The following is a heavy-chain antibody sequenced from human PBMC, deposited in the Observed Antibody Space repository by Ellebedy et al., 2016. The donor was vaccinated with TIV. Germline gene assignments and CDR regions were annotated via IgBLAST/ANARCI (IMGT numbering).Heavy chain of an antibody. CDR1: GFTLSTFW. J-gene: IGHJ6*02. Sequence: PGGSLRLSCAASGFTLSTFWMHWVRQAPGKGLVWVSRINPDGGVTTYADSVKGRFTISRDTAKNTVYLQLNKLRVEDKAVYYCATGRDCSGGTCDGFPYYGMDVWGQGTTVTASS. D-gene: IGHD2-15*01. CDR3: ATGRDCSGGTCDGFPYYGMDV. V-gene: IGHV3-74*01. CDR2: INPDGGVT.